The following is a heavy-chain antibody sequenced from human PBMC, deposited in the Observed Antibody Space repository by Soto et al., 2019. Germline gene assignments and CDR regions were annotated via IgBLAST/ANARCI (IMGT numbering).Heavy chain of an antibody. CDR2: MSYDGSHQ. D-gene: IGHD2-2*01. V-gene: IGHV3-30*18. CDR3: AKDPKDCSSTTCHLPLYNWFDP. J-gene: IGHJ5*02. Sequence: QEQLVESGGGVVQPGRSLRLSCAASGFTFSNFGIHWVRQAPGKGLEWVAVMSYDGSHQYYADFVKGRFSISRDNSKSTLYLQMNDLRPEDTAVYYCAKDPKDCSSTTCHLPLYNWFDPWGQGTLVTVSS. CDR1: GFTFSNFG.